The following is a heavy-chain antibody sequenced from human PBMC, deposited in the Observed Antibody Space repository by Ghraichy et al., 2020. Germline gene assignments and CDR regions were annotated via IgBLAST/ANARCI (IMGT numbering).Heavy chain of an antibody. CDR2: IDWDDDK. Sequence: SGPTLVKPTQTLTLTCTFSGFSLSTNAMSVSWVRQPPGKALEWLARIDWDDDKYYSTSLKTRLTISKDTSKNQVVLTMTNMDPVDTATYFCARIMSNGYYDTFDYWGQGTLVTVSS. D-gene: IGHD1-26*01. CDR1: GFSLSTNAMS. CDR3: ARIMSNGYYDTFDY. V-gene: IGHV2-70*11. J-gene: IGHJ4*02.